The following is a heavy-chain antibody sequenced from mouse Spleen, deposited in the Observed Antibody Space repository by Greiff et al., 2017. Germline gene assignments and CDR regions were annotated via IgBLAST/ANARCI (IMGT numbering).Heavy chain of an antibody. CDR2: IHPSDSDT. Sequence: VQLQQPGAELVKPGASVKVSCKASGYTFTSYWMHWVKQRPGHGLEWIGRIHPSDSDTNYNQKFKGKATLTVDKSSSTAYMQLSSLTSEDSAVYYCAISLAYYGNYYYFDYWGKGTTLTVSS. V-gene: IGHV1-74*01. D-gene: IGHD2-10*01. CDR1: GYTFTSYW. CDR3: AISLAYYGNYYYFDY. J-gene: IGHJ2*01.